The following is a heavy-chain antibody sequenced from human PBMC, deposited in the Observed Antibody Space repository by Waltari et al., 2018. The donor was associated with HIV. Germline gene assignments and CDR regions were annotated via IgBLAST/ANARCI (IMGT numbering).Heavy chain of an antibody. Sequence: QVQLVQSGAEVKKPGASVKVSCKASGYNFTGYYMHWVRQAPGQGLEWMGWINPNSGGTNYAQKFQGRVTMTRDTSISTAYMELSRLRSDDTAVYYCARPNYDSSGSDAFDIWGQGTMVTVSS. CDR1: GYNFTGYY. V-gene: IGHV1-2*02. D-gene: IGHD3-22*01. CDR3: ARPNYDSSGSDAFDI. CDR2: INPNSGGT. J-gene: IGHJ3*02.